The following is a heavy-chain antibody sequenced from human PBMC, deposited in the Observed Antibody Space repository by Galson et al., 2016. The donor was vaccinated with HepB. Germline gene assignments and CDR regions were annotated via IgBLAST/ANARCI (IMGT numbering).Heavy chain of an antibody. J-gene: IGHJ4*02. CDR3: APGNSVVRGY. CDR2: IYSGGRT. Sequence: SLRLSCAASGFTVSSNYMSWVRQAPGKGLEWVSLIYSGGRTSYADSVKGRFTISRDTSKNTVYLQMNSLRADDTAVYYCAPGNSVVRGYWGQGTLATVSS. D-gene: IGHD4-23*01. V-gene: IGHV3-53*01. CDR1: GFTVSSNY.